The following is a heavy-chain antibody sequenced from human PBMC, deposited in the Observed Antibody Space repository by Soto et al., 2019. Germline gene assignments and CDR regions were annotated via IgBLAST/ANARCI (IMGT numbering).Heavy chain of an antibody. CDR2: ISWNSGSI. CDR1: GFTFDDYA. Sequence: PVGSLRLSCAASGFTFDDYAMHWVRQAPGKGLEWVSGISWNSGSIGYADSVKGRLTISRDNAKNSLYLQMNSLRAEDTALYYCCGYDDDDAFDIWGQGTMVTVSS. V-gene: IGHV3-9*01. D-gene: IGHD5-12*01. J-gene: IGHJ3*02. CDR3: CGYDDDDAFDI.